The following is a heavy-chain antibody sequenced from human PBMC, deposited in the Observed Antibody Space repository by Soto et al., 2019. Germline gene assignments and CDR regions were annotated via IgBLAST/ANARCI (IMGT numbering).Heavy chain of an antibody. CDR2: IRSKANDYAT. V-gene: IGHV3-73*02. CDR1: GFTFSGST. D-gene: IGHD2-15*01. CDR3: TGGYCTGGTCYSGYFQH. Sequence: EVQLVQSGGGLVQPGGSLKLSCAASGFTFSGSTVHWVRQACGEGLQWVGRIRSKANDYATTYIASVKGRFTISGDDSRNTAYLQLSDLKTEDTAVYYCTGGYCTGGTCYSGYFQHWGQGALVTVFS. J-gene: IGHJ1*01.